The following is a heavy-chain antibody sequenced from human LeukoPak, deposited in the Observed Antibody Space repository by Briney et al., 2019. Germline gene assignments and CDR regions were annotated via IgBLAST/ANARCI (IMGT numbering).Heavy chain of an antibody. J-gene: IGHJ5*02. CDR3: ARGSKMLGYNWFDP. CDR1: GGSFSGYY. D-gene: IGHD1-26*01. V-gene: IGHV4-34*01. CDR2: INHSGST. Sequence: SETLSLTCAVYGGSFSGYYWNWIRQPPGKGLEWIGEINHSGSTNYIPSPKSRVTISVDTSKNQFSLKLSSVTAADTAVYYCARGSKMLGYNWFDPWGQGTLVTVSS.